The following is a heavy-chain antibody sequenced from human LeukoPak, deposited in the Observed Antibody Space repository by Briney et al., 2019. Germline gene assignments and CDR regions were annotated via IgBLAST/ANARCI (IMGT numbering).Heavy chain of an antibody. CDR2: IIPIFGTA. V-gene: IGHV1-69*01. Sequence: LVKVSCKASGGTFSSYAISWVRQAPGQGLEWMGGIIPIFGTANYAQKFQGRVTITADESTSTAYMELSSLRSEDTAVYYCARETYYYGSGSYYVDAFDIWGQGTMVTVSS. J-gene: IGHJ3*02. CDR3: ARETYYYGSGSYYVDAFDI. D-gene: IGHD3-10*01. CDR1: GGTFSSYA.